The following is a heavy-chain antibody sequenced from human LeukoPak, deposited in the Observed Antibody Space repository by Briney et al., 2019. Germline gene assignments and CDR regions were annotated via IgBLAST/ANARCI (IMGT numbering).Heavy chain of an antibody. D-gene: IGHD5-12*01. CDR1: TFXXXW. Sequence: TFXXXWMTWVXQXPGKGLEWVAHIKQDGSEKYYVDSVKGRFTISRDNAKNSLYLQMNSLRAEDTAVYYCARGMSSGYDFDYWGQGTLVTVSS. V-gene: IGHV3-7*01. CDR2: IKQDGSEK. CDR3: ARGMSSGYDFDY. J-gene: IGHJ4*02.